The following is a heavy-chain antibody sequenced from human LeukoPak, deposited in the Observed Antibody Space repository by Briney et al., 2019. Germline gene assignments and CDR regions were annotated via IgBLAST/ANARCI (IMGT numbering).Heavy chain of an antibody. Sequence: GASVKVSCKASGYTFTSYAMHWVRQAPGQRLEWMGRINAGNGNTKYSQEVQGRVTITRDTSASTAYMEVRSLRSEDMAVYYCAGGVGGVDYDFWSGHQHYLDYWGQGTLVTVSS. CDR3: AGGVGGVDYDFWSGHQHYLDY. J-gene: IGHJ4*02. D-gene: IGHD3-3*01. CDR1: GYTFTSYA. V-gene: IGHV1-3*03. CDR2: INAGNGNT.